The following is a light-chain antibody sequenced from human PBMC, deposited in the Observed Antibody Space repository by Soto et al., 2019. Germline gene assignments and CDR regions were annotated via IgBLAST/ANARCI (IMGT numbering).Light chain of an antibody. J-gene: IGLJ3*02. Sequence: QSASVSGSPGQSITISCTGTSSDVGSYNLVSWYQQHPGKAPKLMIYEGSKRPSGVSNRFSGSKSGNTASLTISGLQAEDEADYYCCSYAGSSTWVFGGGTKLTVL. CDR2: EGS. V-gene: IGLV2-23*01. CDR3: CSYAGSSTWV. CDR1: SSDVGSYNL.